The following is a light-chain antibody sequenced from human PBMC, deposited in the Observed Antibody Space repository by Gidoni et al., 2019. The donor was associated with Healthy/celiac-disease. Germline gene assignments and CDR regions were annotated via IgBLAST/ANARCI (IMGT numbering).Light chain of an antibody. CDR2: GAS. CDR1: QSVSSSY. J-gene: IGKJ1*01. V-gene: IGKV3-20*01. Sequence: EIVFTQSPGTLSLSPGDRATLSCRASQSVSSSYLAWYQQKPGQAPRLLIYGASSSATGIPDRFSGSGSGTDFTLTISRLEPEDFAGYYCQQYGSSPTFGQGTKVEIK. CDR3: QQYGSSPT.